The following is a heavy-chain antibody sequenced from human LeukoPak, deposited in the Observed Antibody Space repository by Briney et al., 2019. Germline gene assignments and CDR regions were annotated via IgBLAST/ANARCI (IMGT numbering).Heavy chain of an antibody. D-gene: IGHD3-3*01. J-gene: IGHJ4*02. CDR1: GYTFTNYD. CDR2: MNPNSGNT. Sequence: GASVKVSCKASGYTFTNYDINWVRQATGQGLEWMGWMNPNSGNTGYAQKFQGRVTMTRDTSISTAYMELSRLRSDDTAVYYCARRGLRFLEWLPLDYWGQGTLVTVSS. V-gene: IGHV1-8*01. CDR3: ARRGLRFLEWLPLDY.